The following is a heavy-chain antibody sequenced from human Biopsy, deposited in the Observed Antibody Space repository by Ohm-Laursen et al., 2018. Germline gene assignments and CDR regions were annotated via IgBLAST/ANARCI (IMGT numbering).Heavy chain of an antibody. CDR3: TKARGRFLEWVDPFDI. D-gene: IGHD3-3*01. Sequence: SLRLSCTASGFTFDDNAMHWVRQAPGKGLEWVSGISWNSGIKDYADSVKGRFAIPRDNAKNSLYLQMSSLRAEDTASYYCTKARGRFLEWVDPFDIWGQGTMVTVSS. CDR1: GFTFDDNA. V-gene: IGHV3-9*01. CDR2: ISWNSGIK. J-gene: IGHJ3*02.